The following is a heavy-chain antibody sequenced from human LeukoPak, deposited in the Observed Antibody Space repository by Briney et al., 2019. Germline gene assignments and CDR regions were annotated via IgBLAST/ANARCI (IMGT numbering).Heavy chain of an antibody. V-gene: IGHV3-7*01. CDR1: GFTFSRSW. CDR3: ARDEVGYFDY. CDR2: IKQDGSEK. J-gene: IGHJ4*02. Sequence: GGSLRLSCAASGFTFSRSWMTWVRQAPGKGLECVANIKQDGSEKHYVNSVKGRFTISRDNGKNSLYLQMNSLRAEDTAVYYCARDEVGYFDYWGQGTLVTVSS.